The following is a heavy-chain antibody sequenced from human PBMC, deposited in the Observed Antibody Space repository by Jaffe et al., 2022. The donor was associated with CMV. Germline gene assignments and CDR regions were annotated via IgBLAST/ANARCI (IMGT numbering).Heavy chain of an antibody. CDR2: IIQDGSEK. J-gene: IGHJ4*02. CDR3: ASVGNYVQMQPDY. V-gene: IGHV3-7*01. CDR1: GFTFGNYW. D-gene: IGHD3-16*01. Sequence: EVQLVESGGGLVQPGGSLRLSCAASGFTFGNYWMSWVRQAPGKGLEWVANIIQDGSEKDYMDSVRGRFTISRDNAKNSLYLQMNSLRTEDTAVYYCASVGNYVQMQPDYWGQGTLVTVSS.